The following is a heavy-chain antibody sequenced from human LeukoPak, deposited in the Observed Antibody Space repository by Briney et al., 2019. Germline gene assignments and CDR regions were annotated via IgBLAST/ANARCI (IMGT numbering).Heavy chain of an antibody. J-gene: IGHJ4*02. Sequence: ASVKVSCKASGGTFSSYAISWVRQAPGQGLEWMGRIIPIFGTANYAQKFQGRVTITTDESTSTAYMELSSLRSEDTAVYYCARDFYDSSSYYYVPDYWGQGTLVTVSS. V-gene: IGHV1-69*05. CDR1: GGTFSSYA. CDR2: IIPIFGTA. D-gene: IGHD3-22*01. CDR3: ARDFYDSSSYYYVPDY.